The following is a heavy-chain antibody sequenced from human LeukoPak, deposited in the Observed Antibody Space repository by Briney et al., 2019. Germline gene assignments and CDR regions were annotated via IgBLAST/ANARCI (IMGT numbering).Heavy chain of an antibody. Sequence: GGSLRLSCAASGFTFDDYGMSWVRQAPEKGLEWVSVIYSGGSTYYADSVKGRFTISRDNSKNTLYLQMNSLRTEDTAVYYCARDRLRSYYYGMDVWGQGTTVTVSS. CDR3: ARDRLRSYYYGMDV. CDR1: GFTFDDYG. D-gene: IGHD3-3*01. CDR2: IYSGGST. J-gene: IGHJ6*02. V-gene: IGHV3-53*01.